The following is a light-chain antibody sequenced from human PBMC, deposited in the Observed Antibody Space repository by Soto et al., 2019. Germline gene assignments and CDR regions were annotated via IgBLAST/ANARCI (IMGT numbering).Light chain of an antibody. J-gene: IGKJ2*01. CDR3: HQRTTWPPVMYT. CDR2: DAS. V-gene: IGKV3-11*01. Sequence: EIVLTQSPATLSLSTGERATLSCRASQSVNNYLAWSQQKPGQAPRLLIYDASNRATGIPARFSGSGSGTDFTTPLSSLEPEDFAVYYCHQRTTWPPVMYTFGQGTKLEIK. CDR1: QSVNNY.